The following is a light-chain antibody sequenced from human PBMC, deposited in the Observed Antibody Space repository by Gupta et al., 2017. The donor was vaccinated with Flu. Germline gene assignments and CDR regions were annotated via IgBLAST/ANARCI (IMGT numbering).Light chain of an antibody. Sequence: ITCVGNNLGAYDVRWYQQKAGQARVVVIYRDSNRASGTSERFSGSNSGNTATLTISWAQAGDEGDYYCQVWASGGVFGGGTKLTVL. J-gene: IGLJ2*01. CDR1: NLGAYD. CDR2: RDS. V-gene: IGLV3-9*01. CDR3: QVWASGGV.